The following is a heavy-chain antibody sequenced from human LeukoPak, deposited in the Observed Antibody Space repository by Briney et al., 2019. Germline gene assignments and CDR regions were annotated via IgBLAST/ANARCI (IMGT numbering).Heavy chain of an antibody. CDR2: IDPADSYT. D-gene: IGHD2-15*01. CDR3: ARRLSYCSGGSCSIFDY. J-gene: IGHJ4*02. V-gene: IGHV5-10-1*01. CDR1: GYSFTNYW. Sequence: GESLKISCKGSGYSFTNYWITWVRQMPGKGLEWMGRIDPADSYTNYSPSFQGHVTVSADKSITTASLQWCSLKASDTAMYYCARRLSYCSGGSCSIFDYWGQGTLVTVSS.